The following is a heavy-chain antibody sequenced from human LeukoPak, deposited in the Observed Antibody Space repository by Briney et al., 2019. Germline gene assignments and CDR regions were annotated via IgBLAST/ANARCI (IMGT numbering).Heavy chain of an antibody. Sequence: SETLSLTCIVSGGSISSGTYYWGWIRQPPGKGLEWIGSIYYSGSTNYNPSLKSRVTISVDTSKNQFSLKLSSVTAADTAVYYCARGPTMVRGVPNWFDPWGQGTLVTVSS. CDR3: ARGPTMVRGVPNWFDP. D-gene: IGHD3-10*01. V-gene: IGHV4-39*07. J-gene: IGHJ5*02. CDR1: GGSISSGTYY. CDR2: IYYSGST.